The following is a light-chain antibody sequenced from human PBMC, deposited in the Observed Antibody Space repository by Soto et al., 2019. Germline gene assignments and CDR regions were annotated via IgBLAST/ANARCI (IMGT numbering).Light chain of an antibody. Sequence: DIQMTQSPSSLSASVGDRVTITCRASQSISSYLNWYQQKPGKAPKFLIYDTSSLHTGVPSRFSGSGSGTDFTLTISSLQPEDFATYYCQESYSAPFTFGPGTKVEVK. CDR1: QSISSY. CDR3: QESYSAPFT. CDR2: DTS. J-gene: IGKJ3*01. V-gene: IGKV1-39*01.